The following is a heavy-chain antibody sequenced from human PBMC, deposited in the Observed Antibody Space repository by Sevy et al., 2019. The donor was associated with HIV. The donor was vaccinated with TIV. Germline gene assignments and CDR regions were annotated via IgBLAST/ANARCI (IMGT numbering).Heavy chain of an antibody. V-gene: IGHV3-33*03. CDR3: ARDSARVIVPTAGFDS. CDR2: LLYNVRTE. D-gene: IGHD2-15*01. CDR1: GFSVRSFS. J-gene: IGHJ5*01. Sequence: QLGGSLRLSCSASGFSVRSFSMHWVRQAPGKGLEWVAALLYNVRTEEYADSVKGRFTISRANSKNTLNLEMNSLRVEDTALYFCARDSARVIVPTAGFDSWGQGVLVTVSS.